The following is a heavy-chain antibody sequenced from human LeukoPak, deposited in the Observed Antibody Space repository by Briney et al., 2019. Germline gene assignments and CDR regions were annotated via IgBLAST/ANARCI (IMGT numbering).Heavy chain of an antibody. J-gene: IGHJ4*02. CDR2: ISWNSGSI. CDR3: AKSSGVAAGPEDY. D-gene: IGHD6-6*01. Sequence: QSGGSLRLSCAASGFTFDDYAMHWVRQAPGKGLEWVSGISWNSGSIGYADSVKGRFTISRDNAKNSLYLQMNSLRAEDTALYYCAKSSGVAAGPEDYWGQGTLVTVSS. CDR1: GFTFDDYA. V-gene: IGHV3-9*01.